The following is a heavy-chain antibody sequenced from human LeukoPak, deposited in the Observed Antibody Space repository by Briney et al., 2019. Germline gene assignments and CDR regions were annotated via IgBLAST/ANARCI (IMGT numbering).Heavy chain of an antibody. CDR3: ARMRDWFDP. Sequence: PSETLSLTCTVSGGSISSHYWSWIRQPPGKGLEWTGYIYYSGSTNYNPSLKSRVTISVDTSKNQFSLKLSSVTAADTAVYHCARMRDWFDPWGQGTLVTVSS. V-gene: IGHV4-59*11. CDR1: GGSISSHY. J-gene: IGHJ5*02. CDR2: IYYSGST.